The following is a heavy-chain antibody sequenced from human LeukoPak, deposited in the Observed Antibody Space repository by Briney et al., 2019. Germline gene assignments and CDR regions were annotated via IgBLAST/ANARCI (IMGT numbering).Heavy chain of an antibody. CDR2: GDYSGGT. CDR3: ARWGYCSSTSCYPAADY. Sequence: PSETLSLTCTVSGDSFSSVTDYWAWIRQPPGKGLEWIASGDYSGGTYYNPSLESRVAISADMSKNQFSLKLSSVTAADTAVYYCARWGYCSSTSCYPAADYWGQGTLVTVSS. J-gene: IGHJ4*02. CDR1: GDSFSSVTDY. D-gene: IGHD2-2*01. V-gene: IGHV4-39*07.